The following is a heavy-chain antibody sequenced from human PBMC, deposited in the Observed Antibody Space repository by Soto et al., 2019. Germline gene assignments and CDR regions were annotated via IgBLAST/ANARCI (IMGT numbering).Heavy chain of an antibody. Sequence: EVQLVESGGGLVKPGGSLRLSCAASGFTFSSYSMNWVGQAPGKGLEWVSSISSSSSYIYYADSVKGRFTISRDNAKNSLYLQMNSLRAEDTAVYYCARPGKYSRPSWFDPWGQGTLVTVSS. CDR3: ARPGKYSRPSWFDP. V-gene: IGHV3-21*01. CDR2: ISSSSSYI. CDR1: GFTFSSYS. D-gene: IGHD6-13*01. J-gene: IGHJ5*02.